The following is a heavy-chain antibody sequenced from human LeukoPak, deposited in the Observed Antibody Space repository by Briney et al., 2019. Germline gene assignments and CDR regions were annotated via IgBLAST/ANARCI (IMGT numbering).Heavy chain of an antibody. J-gene: IGHJ5*02. Sequence: SETLSLTCTVSGYSISSGYYWSWIRQHPGKGLEWIGYIYYSGSTYYNPSLKSRVTISVDTSKNQFSLKLSSVTAADTAVYYCARLEEDLTLGVAGYWFVPWGQGTLVTVSS. CDR2: IYYSGST. D-gene: IGHD3-16*01. CDR1: GYSISSGYY. V-gene: IGHV4-31*03. CDR3: ARLEEDLTLGVAGYWFVP.